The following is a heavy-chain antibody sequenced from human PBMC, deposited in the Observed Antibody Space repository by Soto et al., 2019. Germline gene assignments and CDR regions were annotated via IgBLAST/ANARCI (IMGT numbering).Heavy chain of an antibody. CDR2: ISGDNVNT. CDR3: ARGRKGSWFDALDI. CDR1: GYTFTSHG. V-gene: IGHV1-18*04. J-gene: IGHJ3*02. Sequence: ASVKVSCKASGYTFTSHGINWVRQAPGQGLEWMAWISGDNVNTNYAQKLQDRVTLATDTSTNTAYMEMTDLRADDTAVYYCARGRKGSWFDALDIWGQGTMVTVSS. D-gene: IGHD3-10*01.